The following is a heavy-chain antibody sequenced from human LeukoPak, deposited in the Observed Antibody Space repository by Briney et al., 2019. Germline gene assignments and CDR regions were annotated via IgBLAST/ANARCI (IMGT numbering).Heavy chain of an antibody. CDR3: ARETDQYYYDSGGSYYYGMDV. V-gene: IGHV4-61*02. CDR1: GGSISSGSYY. J-gene: IGHJ6*02. Sequence: SETLSLTCTVSGGSISSGSYYWSWIRQPAGKGLEWIGRIYTSGSTNYNPSLKSRVTISVDTSKNQFSLKLSSVTAADTAVYYCARETDQYYYDSGGSYYYGMDVWGQGTTVTVSS. D-gene: IGHD3-22*01. CDR2: IYTSGST.